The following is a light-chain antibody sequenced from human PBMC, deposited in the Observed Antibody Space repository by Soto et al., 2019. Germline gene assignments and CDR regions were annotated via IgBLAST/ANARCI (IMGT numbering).Light chain of an antibody. CDR3: AAWDDSLSGVV. J-gene: IGLJ2*01. CDR1: SSNIGSNS. V-gene: IGLV1-47*02. Sequence: QSVLTQPPSASRTPGQRVTMSCSGSSSNIGSNSVYWYQQLPGTAPRLLISRDNQRPSGVPDRFSGSKSGTSASLAISGLRSADEADYYCAAWDDSLSGVVFGGGTKVTVL. CDR2: RDN.